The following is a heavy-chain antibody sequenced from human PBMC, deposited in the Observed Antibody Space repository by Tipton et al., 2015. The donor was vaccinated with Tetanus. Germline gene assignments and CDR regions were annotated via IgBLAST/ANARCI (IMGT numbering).Heavy chain of an antibody. V-gene: IGHV4-59*01. Sequence: TLSLTCTVSGGSISSYYWSWIRQPPGKGLEWIGYIYYSGSTNYNPSLKSRVTISVDTSKNQFSLKLSSVTAADTAVYYCARDDGYNSGYGHWGQGTLVTVSS. CDR3: ARDDGYNSGYGH. D-gene: IGHD5-18*01. CDR1: GGSISSYY. CDR2: IYYSGST. J-gene: IGHJ4*02.